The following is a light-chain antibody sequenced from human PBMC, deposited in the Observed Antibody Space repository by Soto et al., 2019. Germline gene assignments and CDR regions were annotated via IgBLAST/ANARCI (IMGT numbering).Light chain of an antibody. CDR1: QGIRNH. Sequence: DIQMTQSPSSLSASAGDRVIITCQASQGIRNHLNWYQQKPGKAPKLLIYDVSNLATGVPPKFSGGGSGTDFTLTISILQPEDIATYYCQHYDDLVTFGGGTKVEIK. CDR2: DVS. CDR3: QHYDDLVT. J-gene: IGKJ4*01. V-gene: IGKV1-33*01.